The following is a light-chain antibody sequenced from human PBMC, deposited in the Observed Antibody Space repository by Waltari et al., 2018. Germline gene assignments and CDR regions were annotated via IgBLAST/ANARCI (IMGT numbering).Light chain of an antibody. CDR2: EVD. Sequence: QSALTQPPSASGSPGQTVIISCPGTSSDLGASTYVSWYQQIPGRAPALIIYEVDRRPPGVPDRFSGSKSGNTASLTVSGLQTEDEGDYYCSSYAGSNKLIFGGVTKLTVL. CDR3: SSYAGSNKLI. CDR1: SSDLGASTY. V-gene: IGLV2-8*01. J-gene: IGLJ2*01.